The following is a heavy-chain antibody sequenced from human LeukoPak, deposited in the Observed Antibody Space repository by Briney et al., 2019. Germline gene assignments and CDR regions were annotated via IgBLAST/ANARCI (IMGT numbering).Heavy chain of an antibody. J-gene: IGHJ5*02. CDR2: ISAYNGNT. CDR3: ARDLRTAVAGNWFDP. CDR1: GYTFTSYD. D-gene: IGHD6-19*01. V-gene: IGHV1-18*01. Sequence: ASVKVSCKASGYTFTSYDIGWVRQAPGQGLEWMGWISAYNGNTNYAQKFQGRVTMTTDTSTSTAYMELRSLRSDDTAVYYCARDLRTAVAGNWFDPWGQGTLVTVSS.